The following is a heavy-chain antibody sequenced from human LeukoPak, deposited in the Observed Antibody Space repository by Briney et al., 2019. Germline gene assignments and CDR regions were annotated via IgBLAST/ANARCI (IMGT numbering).Heavy chain of an antibody. CDR3: ARVATGAFDY. J-gene: IGHJ4*02. CDR1: GGSISSGGYY. V-gene: IGHV4-31*03. D-gene: IGHD1-14*01. Sequence: PSQTLSLTCTVSGGSISSGGYYWGWIRQHPGMGLEWIGYIYYSGSTYYNPSLKSRVTISVDTSKNQFSLKLSSVTAADTAVYYCARVATGAFDYWGQGTLVTVSS. CDR2: IYYSGST.